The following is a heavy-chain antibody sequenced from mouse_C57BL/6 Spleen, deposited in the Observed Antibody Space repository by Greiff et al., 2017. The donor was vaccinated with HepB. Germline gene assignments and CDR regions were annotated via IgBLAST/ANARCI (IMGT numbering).Heavy chain of an antibody. D-gene: IGHD2-4*01. CDR3: ARPFYYDYDVAY. CDR2: ISGGGGNT. CDR1: GFTFSSYT. J-gene: IGHJ3*01. Sequence: EVQLVESGGGLVKPGGSLKLSCAASGFTFSSYTMSWVRQTPEKRLEWVATISGGGGNTYYPDSVKGRFTISRDNAKNTLYLQMSSLRSEDTALYYCARPFYYDYDVAYWGQGTLVTVSA. V-gene: IGHV5-9*01.